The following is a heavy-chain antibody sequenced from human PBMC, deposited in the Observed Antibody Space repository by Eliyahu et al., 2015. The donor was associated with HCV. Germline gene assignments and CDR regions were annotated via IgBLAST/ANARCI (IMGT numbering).Heavy chain of an antibody. D-gene: IGHD6-19*01. CDR3: ASGGGGIAVAGTGGWFDP. Sequence: QVQLQESGPGLVKPSETLSLTCTVSGGPIXSYYXSWIRQPPGKGLEWIGYIHYSGSTHYNPSLKSRVTISVDTSKNQFSLXLTSVTAADTAVYFCASGGGGIAVAGTGGWFDPWGQGTLVTVSS. CDR1: GGPIXSYY. CDR2: IHYSGST. J-gene: IGHJ5*02. V-gene: IGHV4-59*01.